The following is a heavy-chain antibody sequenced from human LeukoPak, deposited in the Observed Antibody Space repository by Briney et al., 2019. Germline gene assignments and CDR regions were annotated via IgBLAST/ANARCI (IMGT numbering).Heavy chain of an antibody. Sequence: KPSETLSLTCTLSGRSISSSSYYWGWIRQPPGKGLEWIGSIYHSGSANYNPSLQSRVTVSVDPSKTQFSLRLSSVTAADPAVYDCATGSELYYFDSSGYYFDYWGQGTLVTVSS. CDR3: ATGSELYYFDSSGYYFDY. V-gene: IGHV4-39*01. CDR1: GRSISSSSYY. J-gene: IGHJ4*02. CDR2: IYHSGSA. D-gene: IGHD3-22*01.